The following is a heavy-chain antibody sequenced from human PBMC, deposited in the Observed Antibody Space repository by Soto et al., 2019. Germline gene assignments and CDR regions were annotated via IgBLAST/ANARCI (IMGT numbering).Heavy chain of an antibody. CDR2: SIPVLGTT. Sequence: QVQLVQSGAELMKPGSSVKVSCRASGDTFSSYTVNWVRQAPGRGHEWMGRSIPVLGTTDYAQKFKGRVTITADKSSNIVYMELSSLRSEDTAVYYCARRRYCGYDCYHKHYYGMDVWGQGTTVTVAS. CDR1: GDTFSSYT. J-gene: IGHJ6*02. D-gene: IGHD2-21*02. CDR3: ARRRYCGYDCYHKHYYGMDV. V-gene: IGHV1-69*08.